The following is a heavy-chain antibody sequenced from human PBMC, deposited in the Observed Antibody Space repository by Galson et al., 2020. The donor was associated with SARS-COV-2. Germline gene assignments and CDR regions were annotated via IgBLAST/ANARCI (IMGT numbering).Heavy chain of an antibody. J-gene: IGHJ2*01. CDR1: GGAISSHY. Sequence: SETLSLTCTVSGGAISSHYWSWIRQSPGKGLEWIGNIYYSGSTNYNPSLNSQAAISIDTSKNQFSLKVTSVTAADTAVYYCARPTGNYDFWSGSYTGDWYFDLWGRGTLVTVSS. D-gene: IGHD3-3*01. CDR2: IYYSGST. CDR3: ARPTGNYDFWSGSYTGDWYFDL. V-gene: IGHV4-59*11.